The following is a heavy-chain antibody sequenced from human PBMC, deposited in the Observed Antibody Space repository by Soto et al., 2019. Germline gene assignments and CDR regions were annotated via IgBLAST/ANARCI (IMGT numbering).Heavy chain of an antibody. Sequence: HGESLKISCKGSGYSFTSYWIGWVRQMPGKGLEWMGIIYPGDSDTRYSPSFQGQVTISADKSISTAYLQWSSLKASDTAMYYCARSYGAGVKRDAFDIWGQGTMVSVSS. CDR1: GYSFTSYW. J-gene: IGHJ3*02. D-gene: IGHD4-17*01. CDR3: ARSYGAGVKRDAFDI. CDR2: IYPGDSDT. V-gene: IGHV5-51*01.